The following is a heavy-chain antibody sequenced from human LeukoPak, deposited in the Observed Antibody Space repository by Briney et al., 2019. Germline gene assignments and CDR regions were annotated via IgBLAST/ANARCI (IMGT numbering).Heavy chain of an antibody. J-gene: IGHJ1*01. CDR2: ISYDGTKI. CDR1: GFSFSTHK. Sequence: GGSLRLSCAASGFSFSTHKMNWVRQAPGKGLEWVAVISYDGTKIYYADSAKSRFTISRDNSKNMVYLQMNSLRAEDTALYYCARDSVKLPGISYFDNWGQGTLVTVSS. D-gene: IGHD3-3*02. CDR3: ARDSVKLPGISYFDN. V-gene: IGHV3-30-3*01.